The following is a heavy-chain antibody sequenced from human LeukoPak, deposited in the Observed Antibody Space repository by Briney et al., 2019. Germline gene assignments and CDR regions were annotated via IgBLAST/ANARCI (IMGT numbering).Heavy chain of an antibody. Sequence: PSETLSLTCTVSGGPISSGGYYWSWIRQHPGKGLEWIGYIYYSGSTYYNPSLKSRVTISVDTSKNQFSLKLSSVTAADTAVYYCASSFDDSSGYYSRFFDYWGQGTLVTVSS. CDR3: ASSFDDSSGYYSRFFDY. D-gene: IGHD3-22*01. CDR2: IYYSGST. V-gene: IGHV4-31*03. CDR1: GGPISSGGYY. J-gene: IGHJ4*02.